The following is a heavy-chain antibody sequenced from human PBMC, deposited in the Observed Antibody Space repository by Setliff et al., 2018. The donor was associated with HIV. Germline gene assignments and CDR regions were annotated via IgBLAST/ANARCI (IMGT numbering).Heavy chain of an antibody. CDR3: VGEWFIRGPFDY. V-gene: IGHV3-15*01. Sequence: PGGSLRLSCAASGFTFTNAWMSWVRQGPGKGLEWVGRIKSKTDGGTTDYAAPVKGRFTISREDSKNTLYLQMNSLKTEDTAVYYCVGEWFIRGPFDYWGQGTLVTVSS. D-gene: IGHD3-10*01. CDR2: IKSKTDGGTT. CDR1: GFTFTNAW. J-gene: IGHJ4*02.